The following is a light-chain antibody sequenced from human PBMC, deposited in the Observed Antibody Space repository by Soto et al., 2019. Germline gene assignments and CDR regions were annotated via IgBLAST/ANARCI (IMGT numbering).Light chain of an antibody. CDR2: LGA. Sequence: DIVMTQSPLSLPVSPGEPACISCRSSQSVLHSDGYNXWDXXLEKPGESPHLXIYLGASRASGVPDKVSGXGSGTDFTLKISGVEAEDVGLYYCMQVLETKLTFGQGNEVDI. CDR1: QSVLHSDGYNX. J-gene: IGKJ1*01. V-gene: IGKV2-28*01. CDR3: MQVLETKLT.